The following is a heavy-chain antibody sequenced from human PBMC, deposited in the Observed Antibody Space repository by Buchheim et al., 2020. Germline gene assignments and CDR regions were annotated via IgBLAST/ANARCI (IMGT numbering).Heavy chain of an antibody. D-gene: IGHD3-3*01. V-gene: IGHV3-23*01. J-gene: IGHJ5*02. Sequence: EVQLLESGGGLVQPGGSLRLSCAASGFTFSSYAMSWVRQAPGKGLEWVSAISGSGGSTYYADSAKGRFTISRDNSKNTLYLQMNSLRAEDTAVYYWAKEKRCLEWFHAGAWFDPWGQGTL. CDR2: ISGSGGST. CDR3: AKEKRCLEWFHAGAWFDP. CDR1: GFTFSSYA.